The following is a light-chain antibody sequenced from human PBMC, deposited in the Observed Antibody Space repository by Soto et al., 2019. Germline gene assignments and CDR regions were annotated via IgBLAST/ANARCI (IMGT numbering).Light chain of an antibody. J-gene: IGKJ1*01. Sequence: DIQMTQSPSSVSASVGDTVTITCRASQGINRYLAWYQQKAGKAPKLLIYSASTLQSGVPSRFSGSGSGTAFTLTISSLQPEDFATYFCQQAGSFPPTFGQGPKVEIK. CDR1: QGINRY. CDR3: QQAGSFPPT. CDR2: SAS. V-gene: IGKV1-12*01.